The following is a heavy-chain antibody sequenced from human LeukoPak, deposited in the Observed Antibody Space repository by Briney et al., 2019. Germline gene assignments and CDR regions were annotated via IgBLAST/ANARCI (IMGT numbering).Heavy chain of an antibody. CDR3: ARDLRGGGIDALDI. V-gene: IGHV3-53*04. Sequence: PGGSLRLYCAASGFTVSSNYMTWVRQAPGKGLEWVSVIYSGGSTYYADSVKGRFTISRHNSKNTLYLQMDSLRPEDTAVYYCARDLRGGGIDALDIWGQGTMVTVSS. CDR1: GFTVSSNY. CDR2: IYSGGST. J-gene: IGHJ3*02. D-gene: IGHD4-23*01.